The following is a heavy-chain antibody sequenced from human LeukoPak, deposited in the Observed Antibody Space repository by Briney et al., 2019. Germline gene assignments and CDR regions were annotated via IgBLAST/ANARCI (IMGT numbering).Heavy chain of an antibody. V-gene: IGHV3-20*04. J-gene: IGHJ4*02. CDR1: GFTFSSYA. CDR3: ATSSSQYFDYLPKY. CDR2: INWNGGSP. D-gene: IGHD3-9*01. Sequence: GGSLRLSCAASGFTFSSYAMTWVRQVPGKGLEWVSGINWNGGSPGYVESVKGRFTISRDNAKTSLYLQMNSLRAEDTALYYCATSSSQYFDYLPKYWGQGTLVTVSS.